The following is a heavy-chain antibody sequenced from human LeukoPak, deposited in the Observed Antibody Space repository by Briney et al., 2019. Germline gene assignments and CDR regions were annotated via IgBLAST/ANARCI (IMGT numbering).Heavy chain of an antibody. D-gene: IGHD3-10*01. CDR3: ARVAGATMVRGVIRWFDP. CDR2: ISYSGST. J-gene: IGHJ5*02. CDR1: GGSISSGGYY. Sequence: PSETLSLTCTVSGGSISSGGYYWSWIRQHPGKGLEWIGYISYSGSTYYNPSLKSRVTISVDTSKNQFSLKLSSVTAADTAVYYCARVAGATMVRGVIRWFDPWGQGTLVTVSS. V-gene: IGHV4-31*03.